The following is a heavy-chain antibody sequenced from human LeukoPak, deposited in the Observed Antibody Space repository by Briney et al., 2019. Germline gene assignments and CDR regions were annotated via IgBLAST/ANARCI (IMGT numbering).Heavy chain of an antibody. CDR1: GDSISSYY. D-gene: IGHD3-9*01. CDR2: IYYSGST. CDR3: ARGGTIFPPATYYFDY. J-gene: IGHJ4*02. Sequence: SETLSLTCTVSGDSISSYYWSWIRQPQGKGLEWIGYIYYSGSTDYNPSLKSRVTISVDTSKNQFSLKLSSVTAADTAVYYCARGGTIFPPATYYFDYWGQGTLVTVSS. V-gene: IGHV4-59*01.